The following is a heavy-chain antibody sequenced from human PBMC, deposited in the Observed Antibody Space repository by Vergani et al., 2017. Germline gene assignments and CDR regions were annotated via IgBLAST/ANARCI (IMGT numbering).Heavy chain of an antibody. D-gene: IGHD5-12*01. V-gene: IGHV3-53*04. CDR1: GFTVSSNY. J-gene: IGHJ6*02. CDR3: ARDRVDIVATTTYYYYYYGMDV. Sequence: EVQLVESGGGLVQPGGSLRLSCVASGFTVSSNYMSWVRQAPGKGLEWVSVIYSGGSTYYADFVKGRFTISRHNSKNTLYLQMNSLRAEATAVYYCARDRVDIVATTTYYYYYYGMDVWGQGTTVTVSS. CDR2: IYSGGST.